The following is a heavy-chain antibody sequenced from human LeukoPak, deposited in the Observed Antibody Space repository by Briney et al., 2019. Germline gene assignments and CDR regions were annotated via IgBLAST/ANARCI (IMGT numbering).Heavy chain of an antibody. V-gene: IGHV3-30*02. CDR1: GFTFSSYA. J-gene: IGHJ5*02. Sequence: PGRSLRLSCAASGFTFSSYAMHWVRQAPGKGLEWVAFIRYDGSNKYYADSVKGRFTISRDNSKNTLYLQMNSLRAEDTAVYYCAKDRAAAGDWFDPWGQGTLVTVSS. CDR3: AKDRAAAGDWFDP. D-gene: IGHD6-13*01. CDR2: IRYDGSNK.